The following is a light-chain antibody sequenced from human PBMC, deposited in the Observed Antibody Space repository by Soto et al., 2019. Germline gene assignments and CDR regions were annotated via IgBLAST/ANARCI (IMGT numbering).Light chain of an antibody. CDR1: SSDVGDYNS. J-gene: IGLJ1*01. V-gene: IGLV2-14*01. CDR2: DVS. Sequence: QSALTQPASVSGSPEQSITISCTGTSSDVGDYNSVSWYQQHPGKAPKLMIYDVSNRPSGVSNRFSGSKSGNTASLTISGLQAEDEADYYCSSYTSSSTLHVFGTGTKVTVL. CDR3: SSYTSSSTLHV.